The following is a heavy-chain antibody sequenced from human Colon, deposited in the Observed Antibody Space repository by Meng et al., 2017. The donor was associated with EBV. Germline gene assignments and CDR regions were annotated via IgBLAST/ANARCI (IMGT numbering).Heavy chain of an antibody. D-gene: IGHD3-10*01. V-gene: IGHV4-39*07. Sequence: QLQLQESGPGLVKPSEXLSLTCSVPGGSVSNRNNYWGWIRQPPGKVLEWIGTIYYSGNTYYNPSLKSRVTISVDTSKNQFSLKLSSVTAADTALYYCATTKYDSGSYNWFDPWGQGTLVTVSS. CDR2: IYYSGNT. J-gene: IGHJ5*02. CDR1: GGSVSNRNNY. CDR3: ATTKYDSGSYNWFDP.